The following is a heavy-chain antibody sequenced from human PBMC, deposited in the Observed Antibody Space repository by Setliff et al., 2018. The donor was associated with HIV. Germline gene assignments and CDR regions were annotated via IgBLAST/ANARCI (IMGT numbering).Heavy chain of an antibody. Sequence: PSETLSLTCSVSGGSIVSSSYYWGWIRQPPGKGLEWIGSVYHSGTTYYNPSLKSRVTISVDMSNNQFSLKVTSVTAADTAVYYCMRGRSITIFGVAYFDFWGQGTQVTVSS. V-gene: IGHV4-39*07. J-gene: IGHJ4*02. CDR1: GGSIVSSSYY. CDR2: VYHSGTT. D-gene: IGHD3-3*01. CDR3: MRGRSITIFGVAYFDF.